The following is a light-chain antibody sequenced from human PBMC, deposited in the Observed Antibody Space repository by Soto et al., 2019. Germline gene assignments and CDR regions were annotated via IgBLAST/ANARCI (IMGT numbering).Light chain of an antibody. V-gene: IGKV3-11*01. CDR1: QSVSSY. CDR3: QQRSNWIT. Sequence: LTPTPVTLSMPSGARATLSCRSSQSVSSYLACYQQKPGQAPRLLIYDASNRATGIPARFSGSGSGTDFTLTISSLEPEYFAVYYCQQRSNWITFGQGTKVAIK. CDR2: DAS. J-gene: IGKJ1*01.